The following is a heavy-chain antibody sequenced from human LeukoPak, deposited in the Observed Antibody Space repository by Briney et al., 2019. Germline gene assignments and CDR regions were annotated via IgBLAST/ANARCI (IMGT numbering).Heavy chain of an antibody. Sequence: ASVKVSCKASGYTFTNYYMHWVRQAPGQGLEWMGIINPSGGSTSYAQKFQGRVTMTRDTSTSTVYMELSSLRSEDTAVYYCARDTAMVMGVDYWGQGTLVTVSS. CDR1: GYTFTNYY. J-gene: IGHJ4*02. CDR3: ARDTAMVMGVDY. D-gene: IGHD5-18*01. CDR2: INPSGGST. V-gene: IGHV1-46*01.